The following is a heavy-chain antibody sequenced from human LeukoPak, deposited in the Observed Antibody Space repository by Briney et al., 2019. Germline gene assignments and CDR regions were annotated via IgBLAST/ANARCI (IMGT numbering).Heavy chain of an antibody. CDR3: AQGASGWYQYHFES. V-gene: IGHV3-23*01. CDR2: ISRSGGST. CDR1: GFTFSSHA. Sequence: GGSLRLSCAASGFTFSSHAMSWVRQAPGKGLEWVSGISRSGGSTAYADSVEGRFTISRDNSKNTLYLQMNSLRADDTALYYCAQGASGWYQYHFESWGQGTLVTVSS. J-gene: IGHJ4*02. D-gene: IGHD2-2*01.